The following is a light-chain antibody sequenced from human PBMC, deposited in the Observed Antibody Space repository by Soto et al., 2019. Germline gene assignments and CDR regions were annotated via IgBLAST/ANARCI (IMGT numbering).Light chain of an antibody. Sequence: EIVLTQSPATLSLSPGERATLSCRASQSVGTYFAWYQQKPGQAPRLLIYDSSNRATGIPARFSGSGSGTDVTLTISSLEPEDFALYYCQQRSDWPSTFGGGTKVEIK. V-gene: IGKV3-11*01. CDR1: QSVGTY. CDR3: QQRSDWPST. CDR2: DSS. J-gene: IGKJ4*01.